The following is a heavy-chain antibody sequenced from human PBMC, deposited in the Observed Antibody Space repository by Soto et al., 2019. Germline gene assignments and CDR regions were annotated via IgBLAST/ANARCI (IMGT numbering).Heavy chain of an antibody. Sequence: SETPSLRCTVSGGNIRTYYWSWIRQPQGKGLEWIGYIYDSGSTNYNPSLKSRVTISVDTSRNQFSLKLTSVTAADTAVYYCARDSIKPQYGMDVWGQGTTVTVSS. CDR3: ARDSIKPQYGMDV. J-gene: IGHJ6*02. V-gene: IGHV4-59*01. CDR2: IYDSGST. CDR1: GGNIRTYY.